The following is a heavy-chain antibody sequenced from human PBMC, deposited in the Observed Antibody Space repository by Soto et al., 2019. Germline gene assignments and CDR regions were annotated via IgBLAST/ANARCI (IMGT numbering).Heavy chain of an antibody. V-gene: IGHV3-33*01. CDR3: ATILGLGGRGGERDY. CDR1: RFSFSTYG. J-gene: IGHJ4*02. Sequence: QVHLVESGGGVVQPGRSLRLSCVASRFSFSTYGMHWVRQPPGKGLEWVAVIWYDGSEKYYADSVKGRFTISRDNSKNILYLQMNNLTAEDTAVYSCATILGLGGRGGERDYWGQGTAVTVSS. CDR2: IWYDGSEK. D-gene: IGHD2-15*01.